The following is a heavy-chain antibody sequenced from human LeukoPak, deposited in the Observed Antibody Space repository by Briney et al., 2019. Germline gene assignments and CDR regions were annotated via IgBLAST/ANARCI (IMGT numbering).Heavy chain of an antibody. CDR1: GFTFSSNW. Sequence: PAGSLTLSCPASGFTFSSNWMSWVRQAPGNGLEWVANVKQDVSQTYHVVPVKGRLTISRDNGKNSPFLQMNTLRGDATAVSYFARAYGYAFEPWGQGTLVTVSS. D-gene: IGHD5-18*01. CDR2: VKQDVSQT. CDR3: ARAYGYAFEP. V-gene: IGHV3-7*04. J-gene: IGHJ5*02.